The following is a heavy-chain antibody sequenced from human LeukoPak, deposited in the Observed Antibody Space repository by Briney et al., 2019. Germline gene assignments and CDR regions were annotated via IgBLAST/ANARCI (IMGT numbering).Heavy chain of an antibody. D-gene: IGHD7-27*01. V-gene: IGHV4-30-2*01. CDR1: GGSISSGGYS. Sequence: SETLSLTCAVSGGSISSGGYSWSWIRQPPGKGPEWIGYIYHSGSTYYNPSLKSRVTISVDRSKNQFSLKLSSVTAADTAVYYCARVSGDGAFDIWGQGTMVTVSS. J-gene: IGHJ3*02. CDR3: ARVSGDGAFDI. CDR2: IYHSGST.